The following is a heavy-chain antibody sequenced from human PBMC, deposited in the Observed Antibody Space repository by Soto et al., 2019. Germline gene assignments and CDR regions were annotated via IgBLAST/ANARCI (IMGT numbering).Heavy chain of an antibody. CDR3: ARDLGGGDGSCSDFDY. CDR2: ISSSSGYI. Sequence: PGGSLRLSCAPSGFTFSSYTMSWVRQAPGKGLEWVSSISSSSGYIYYADSVKGRFTISRDNAKNSLYLQMNSLRAEDTAVYYCARDLGGGDGSCSDFDYWGQGTLVTVS. V-gene: IGHV3-21*01. J-gene: IGHJ4*02. D-gene: IGHD2-15*01. CDR1: GFTFSSYT.